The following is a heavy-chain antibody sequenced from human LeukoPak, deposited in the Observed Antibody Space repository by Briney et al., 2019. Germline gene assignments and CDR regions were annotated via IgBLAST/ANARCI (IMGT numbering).Heavy chain of an antibody. CDR1: GASIRSCY. J-gene: IGHJ4*02. V-gene: IGHV4-59*01. D-gene: IGHD6-13*01. Sequence: SETLPLTCTVSGASIRSCYWSWIRQAPGKGLEWIGYRDKSGWSKFNPSLESRVSISVDMSENQFSLKVTSESAADTAVYYCAGGVAVVGAADYWGQGTLVTVSS. CDR2: RDKSGWS. CDR3: AGGVAVVGAADY.